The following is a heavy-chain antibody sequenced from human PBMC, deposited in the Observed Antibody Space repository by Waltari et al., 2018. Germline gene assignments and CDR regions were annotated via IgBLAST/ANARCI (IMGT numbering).Heavy chain of an antibody. Sequence: QVQLQQWGAGLLKPSETLSLTCAVYGGSFSGYYWSWIRQPPGKGLEWIGEINHRGSTNYNPSLKGRVTISVDTSKNQFSLKLSSVTAADTAVYYCARGDGAAGPAAFDIWGQGTMVTVSS. CDR3: ARGDGAAGPAAFDI. V-gene: IGHV4-34*01. CDR2: INHRGST. CDR1: GGSFSGYY. J-gene: IGHJ3*02. D-gene: IGHD6-13*01.